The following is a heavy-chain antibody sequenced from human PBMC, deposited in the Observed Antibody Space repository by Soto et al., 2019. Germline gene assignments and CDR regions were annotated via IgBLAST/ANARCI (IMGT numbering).Heavy chain of an antibody. CDR3: ARDREPLWFGKEYYNSGFDV. D-gene: IGHD3-10*01. CDR1: KFTFSDHA. J-gene: IGHJ6*02. V-gene: IGHV3-23*01. Sequence: EANLLESGGGLRQPGGSLRLSCAASKFTFSDHAMTWVRQAPGRGLEWISIITASGASSFYADSVKGRFIISRDNFRSMVYLQMNSLRVEDTAVYYCARDREPLWFGKEYYNSGFDVWGQGTTVTVSS. CDR2: ITASGASS.